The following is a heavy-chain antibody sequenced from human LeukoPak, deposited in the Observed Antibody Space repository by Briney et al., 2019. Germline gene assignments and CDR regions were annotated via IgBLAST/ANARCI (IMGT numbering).Heavy chain of an antibody. CDR1: GGSLSGYY. D-gene: IGHD2-15*01. J-gene: IGHJ4*02. CDR3: ARRGYCSGGSCSPFDY. Sequence: LSETLSLTCAVYGGSLSGYYWSWMRQPPRKGREWMGEINHSGSTNYNPSLKSRVTISVDTSKNQLSLKLSSVTAADTAVYYCARRGYCSGGSCSPFDYWGQGTLVTVSS. CDR2: INHSGST. V-gene: IGHV4-34*01.